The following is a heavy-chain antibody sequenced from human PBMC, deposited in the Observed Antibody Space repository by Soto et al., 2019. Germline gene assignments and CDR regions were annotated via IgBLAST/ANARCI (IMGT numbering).Heavy chain of an antibody. CDR2: ISNSGDTI. CDR1: GFTFSYYT. Sequence: GGSLRLSCVASGFTFSYYTMSWVRQAPGKGLEWVSGISNSGDTIYYADSVKGRFTISRDNFKNTLYLQMNSLRVEDTAVYYCARVNDYGGTGFGLDPWGQGTLVTVSS. J-gene: IGHJ5*02. D-gene: IGHD4-17*01. V-gene: IGHV3-23*01. CDR3: ARVNDYGGTGFGLDP.